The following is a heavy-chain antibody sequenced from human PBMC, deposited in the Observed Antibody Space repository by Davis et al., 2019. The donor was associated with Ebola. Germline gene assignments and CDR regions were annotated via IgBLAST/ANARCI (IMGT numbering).Heavy chain of an antibody. Sequence: GESLKISCHDSGNSFTSHWIGWVRQLPGKGLEWMGIIYTGDSDTRYSPSFRGQVTISADKSIKTAFLQWSSLKASDTAMYYCASLRRTITGMDDAFDIWGQGTMVTVS. CDR3: ASLRRTITGMDDAFDI. D-gene: IGHD2-8*02. CDR2: IYTGDSDT. CDR1: GNSFTSHW. J-gene: IGHJ3*02. V-gene: IGHV5-51*01.